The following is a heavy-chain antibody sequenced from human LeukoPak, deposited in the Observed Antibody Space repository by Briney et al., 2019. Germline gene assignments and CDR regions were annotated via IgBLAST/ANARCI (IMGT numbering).Heavy chain of an antibody. J-gene: IGHJ4*02. CDR3: ASGNWDFDY. CDR1: GGSFSGHY. D-gene: IGHD1-26*01. Sequence: LETLSLTCAVYGGSFSGHYWSWIRQPPGKGLEWIGEINHIGSTNYNPSLKSRVTISADTSNNQFSLKLSSVTAADTAVYYCASGNWDFDYWGQGTLVTVSS. V-gene: IGHV4-34*01. CDR2: INHIGST.